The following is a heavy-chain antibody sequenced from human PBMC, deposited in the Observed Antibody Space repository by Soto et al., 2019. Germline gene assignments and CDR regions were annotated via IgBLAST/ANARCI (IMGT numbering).Heavy chain of an antibody. J-gene: IGHJ3*02. D-gene: IGHD6-13*01. Sequence: EVQLLESGGGLVQPGGSLRLSCAASGFTFSIYAMSWVRQAPGKGLDRVAGVAYSGDSTYYADSVRGRYTISRDNSKNSLYLKGNSLRAEDTAVYYCARDVAAAGPRKDSFDICGQGTMGT. V-gene: IGHV3-23*01. CDR2: VAYSGDST. CDR1: GFTFSIYA. CDR3: ARDVAAAGPRKDSFDI.